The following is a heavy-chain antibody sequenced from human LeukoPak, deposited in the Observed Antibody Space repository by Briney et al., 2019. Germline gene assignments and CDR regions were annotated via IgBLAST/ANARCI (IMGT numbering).Heavy chain of an antibody. CDR1: GYTFTSCY. D-gene: IGHD4-23*01. V-gene: IGHV1-46*01. CDR3: ATADYGGNSGRDY. Sequence: ASVKVSCKASGYTFTSCYMHWVRQAPGQGLEWMGIINPSGGGTSYAQKFQGRVTMARDTSTSTVYMELSSLRSEDTAVYYCATADYGGNSGRDYWGQGTLVTVSS. CDR2: INPSGGGT. J-gene: IGHJ4*02.